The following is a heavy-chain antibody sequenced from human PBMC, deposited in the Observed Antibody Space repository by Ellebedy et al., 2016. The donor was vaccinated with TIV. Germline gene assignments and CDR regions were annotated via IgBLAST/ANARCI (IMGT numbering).Heavy chain of an antibody. Sequence: ASVKVSXXASGYTFTSYDINWVRQATGQGLEWMGWMNPNSGNTGYAQKFQGRVTMTRNTSISTAYMELSSLRSEDTAVYYCASSGIAVAGWRYNWFDPWGQGTLVTVSS. CDR1: GYTFTSYD. CDR2: MNPNSGNT. J-gene: IGHJ5*02. V-gene: IGHV1-8*01. CDR3: ASSGIAVAGWRYNWFDP. D-gene: IGHD6-19*01.